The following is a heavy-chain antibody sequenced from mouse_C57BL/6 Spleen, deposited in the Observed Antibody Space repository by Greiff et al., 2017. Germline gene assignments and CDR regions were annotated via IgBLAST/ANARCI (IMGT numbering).Heavy chain of an antibody. V-gene: IGHV1-50*01. CDR2: IDPAGSYT. D-gene: IGHD3-2*02. Sequence: VQLQQPGAELVKPGASVKLSCKASGYTFTSYWMQWVKQRPGQGLEWIGEIDPAGSYTNYNQKFKGKATLTVDTSSSTAYMQLSSLTSEDSAVYYCARGQLRLLWFAYWGQGTLVTVSA. CDR1: GYTFTSYW. CDR3: ARGQLRLLWFAY. J-gene: IGHJ3*01.